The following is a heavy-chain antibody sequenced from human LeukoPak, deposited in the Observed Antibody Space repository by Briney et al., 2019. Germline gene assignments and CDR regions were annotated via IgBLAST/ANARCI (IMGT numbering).Heavy chain of an antibody. V-gene: IGHV5-51*01. Sequence: GESLKISCKTSGYSFTNFWIGWVRQMPGKGLEWVGIIFPDDSDTKYSPPFQGQVTISVDKSITTAYLQWSSLKASDTAMYYCARLPGIAVAGALPYNWFDPWGQGTLVTVSS. CDR1: GYSFTNFW. D-gene: IGHD6-19*01. J-gene: IGHJ5*02. CDR2: IFPDDSDT. CDR3: ARLPGIAVAGALPYNWFDP.